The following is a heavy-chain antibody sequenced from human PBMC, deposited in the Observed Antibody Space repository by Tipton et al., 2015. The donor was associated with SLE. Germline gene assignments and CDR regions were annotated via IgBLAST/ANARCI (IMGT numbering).Heavy chain of an antibody. CDR1: GGSISSYS. CDR3: ARSNRDYFDC. Sequence: TLSLTCTVSGGSISSYSWSWIRQPPGKGLELIGYVYDSGSTNYNPSLKSRVTISTDMSRNQFSLRLTSVTAADTVVFYCARSNRDYFDCWGQGTPVTVSS. V-gene: IGHV4-59*01. J-gene: IGHJ4*02. D-gene: IGHD2-8*01. CDR2: VYDSGST.